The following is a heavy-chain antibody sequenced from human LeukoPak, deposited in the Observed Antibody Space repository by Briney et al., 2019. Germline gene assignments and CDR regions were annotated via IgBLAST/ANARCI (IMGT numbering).Heavy chain of an antibody. Sequence: ESLKISSNASAYVCTNCWITWVRQMPAKGRGWMGFVYSVDFDTIYSPSFPSHVSISADKSTTTTYLQWSSLKASDTAMYCCLRRDPNCSGGSCYSGIDYWGQGTLVSASS. V-gene: IGHV5-51*01. CDR2: VYSVDFDT. J-gene: IGHJ4*02. CDR1: AYVCTNCW. D-gene: IGHD2-15*01. CDR3: LRRDPNCSGGSCYSGIDY.